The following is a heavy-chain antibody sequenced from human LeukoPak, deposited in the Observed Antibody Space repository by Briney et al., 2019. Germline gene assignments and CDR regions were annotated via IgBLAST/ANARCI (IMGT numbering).Heavy chain of an antibody. J-gene: IGHJ5*02. Sequence: GASVKVSCKASGYTFTGYYMHWVRQAPGQGLAWMGWINPNSGGTNYAQKFQGRVTMTRDTSISTAYMELSRLRSDDTAVYYCARQIAAAGTWYSSGWFDPWGQGTLVTVSS. CDR2: INPNSGGT. CDR1: GYTFTGYY. D-gene: IGHD6-13*01. CDR3: ARQIAAAGTWYSSGWFDP. V-gene: IGHV1-2*02.